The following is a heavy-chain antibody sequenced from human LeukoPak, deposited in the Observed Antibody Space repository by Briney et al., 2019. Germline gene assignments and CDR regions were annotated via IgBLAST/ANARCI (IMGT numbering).Heavy chain of an antibody. D-gene: IGHD3-22*01. J-gene: IGHJ3*02. Sequence: SDTLSLTCAVSGYSISSSNWWGWIRQPPGKGLEWIGYIYYSGSTYYNPSLKSRVTMSVDTSKNQFSLRLTSVTAADTAVYFCASQDSSNLDAFDIWGQGTKVTVSS. V-gene: IGHV4-28*01. CDR2: IYYSGST. CDR3: ASQDSSNLDAFDI. CDR1: GYSISSSNW.